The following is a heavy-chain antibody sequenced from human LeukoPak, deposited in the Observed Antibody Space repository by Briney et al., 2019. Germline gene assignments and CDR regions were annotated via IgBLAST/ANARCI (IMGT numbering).Heavy chain of an antibody. CDR2: ISAYNGNT. CDR3: ATTRGYDLDN. V-gene: IGHV1-18*01. CDR1: GYTFTSYG. Sequence: GASVKVSCKASGYTFTSYGISWVRQAPGQGLEWMGWISAYNGNTNYAQKLQGRVTMTTDTSTSTAYMELRSLSSDDTARYYFATTRGYDLDNWGQGTLVTVSS. J-gene: IGHJ4*02. D-gene: IGHD5-12*01.